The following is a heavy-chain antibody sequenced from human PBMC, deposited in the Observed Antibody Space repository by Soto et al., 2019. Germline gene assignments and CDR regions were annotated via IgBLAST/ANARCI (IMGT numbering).Heavy chain of an antibody. J-gene: IGHJ4*02. CDR2: IIPIFGTT. Sequence: QVQLVQSGAEVKKPGSSVKVSCKASGGTFSSYAISWVRQAPGQGLEWMGGIIPIFGTTTYAQKFQGRVTITADESTSTAYLKLSTLRSEDTAVYYWARGDYFDSSGPHVDYWGQGTLVTVSS. D-gene: IGHD3-22*01. CDR1: GGTFSSYA. V-gene: IGHV1-69*12. CDR3: ARGDYFDSSGPHVDY.